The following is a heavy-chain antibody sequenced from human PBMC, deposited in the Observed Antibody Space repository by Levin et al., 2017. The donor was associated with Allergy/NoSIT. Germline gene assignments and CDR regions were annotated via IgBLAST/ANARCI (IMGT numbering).Heavy chain of an antibody. J-gene: IGHJ5*02. CDR3: ARPIAVAYMHFDP. CDR2: IRSEAYGGTS. CDR1: GFNFAAYA. V-gene: IGHV3-49*03. Sequence: GGSLRLSCSASGFNFAAYATSWFRQTPGKGLEWVGFIRSEAYGGTSELAASVKGRFTLSRDESKSIAYLQMNSLKIEDTAVYYCARPIAVAYMHFDPWGQGTLVTVSS. D-gene: IGHD6-19*01.